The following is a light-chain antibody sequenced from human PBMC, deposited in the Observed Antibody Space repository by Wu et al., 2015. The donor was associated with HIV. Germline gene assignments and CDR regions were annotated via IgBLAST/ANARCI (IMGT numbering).Light chain of an antibody. J-gene: IGKJ2*03. V-gene: IGKV3-20*01. CDR3: QQYGSSRS. CDR2: GAS. CDR1: QSIISTY. Sequence: EIVMTQSPVTLSVSPGERATLSCRASQSIISTYLAWYQQKPGQAPRLLLYGASNRATGIPDRFSGSGSGTDFTLTISRLEPEDFAVYYCQQYGSSRSFGQGTKLEIK.